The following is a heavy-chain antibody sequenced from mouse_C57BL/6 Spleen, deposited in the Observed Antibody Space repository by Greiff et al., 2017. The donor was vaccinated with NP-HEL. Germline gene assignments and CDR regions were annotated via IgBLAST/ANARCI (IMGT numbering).Heavy chain of an antibody. Sequence: QVHVKQSGAELVKPGASVKMSCKASGYTFTTYPIEWMKQNHGKSLEWIGNFHPYNDDTKYNEKFKGKATLTVEKSSSTVYLELSRLTSDDSAVYYCARAGYYGSRRYFDVWGTGTTVTVSS. CDR3: ARAGYYGSRRYFDV. CDR1: GYTFTTYP. CDR2: FHPYNDDT. V-gene: IGHV1-47*01. J-gene: IGHJ1*03. D-gene: IGHD1-1*01.